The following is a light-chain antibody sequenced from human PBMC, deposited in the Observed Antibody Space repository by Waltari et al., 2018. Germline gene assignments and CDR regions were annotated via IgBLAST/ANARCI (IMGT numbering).Light chain of an antibody. Sequence: DQQPYGKSPKFLFHEVRDRSAGVPELFSGHKSGNTASLTISGLQGEDEAEYHCASYGGTLVFGGGTKLTVL. V-gene: IGLV2-11*03. J-gene: IGLJ2*01. CDR3: ASYGGTLV. CDR2: EVR.